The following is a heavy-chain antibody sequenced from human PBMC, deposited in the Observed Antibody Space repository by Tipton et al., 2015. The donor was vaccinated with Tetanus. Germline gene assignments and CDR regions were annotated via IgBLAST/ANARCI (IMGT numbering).Heavy chain of an antibody. CDR1: GGSVSSGSYY. J-gene: IGHJ6*02. D-gene: IGHD6-19*01. CDR2: IYFSGHT. Sequence: TLSLTCTVSGGSVSSGSYYWNWIRQPPGKGLEWIGYIYFSGHTKYNPSLKSRVTFSLDTSQNQISLQLTSVTAADTAVYYCARHSGWYNFFTGVDVWGLGTTVTVSS. V-gene: IGHV4-61*01. CDR3: ARHSGWYNFFTGVDV.